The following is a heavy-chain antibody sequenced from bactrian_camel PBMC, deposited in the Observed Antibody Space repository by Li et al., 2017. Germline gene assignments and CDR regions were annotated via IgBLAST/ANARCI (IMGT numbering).Heavy chain of an antibody. D-gene: IGHD5*01. V-gene: IGHV3S63*01. CDR1: AFRFDEFD. CDR2: FNSDGTT. J-gene: IGHJ4*01. CDR3: AADPDTDPALDRDLYGDRRPCMGWGLAFRV. Sequence: HVQLVESGGGSVQAGESLTLSCTTSAFRFDEFDMGWFRQGSGHGCELVSSFNSDGTTYYTNSVKGRFTISQDNAKNTVYLQMNSLEPEDTAVYYCAADPDTDPALDRDLYGDRRPCMGWGLAFRVWGQGTQVTVS.